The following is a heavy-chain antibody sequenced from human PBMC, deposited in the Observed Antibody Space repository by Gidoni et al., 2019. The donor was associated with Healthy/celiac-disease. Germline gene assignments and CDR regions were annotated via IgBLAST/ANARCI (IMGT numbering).Heavy chain of an antibody. V-gene: IGHV4-34*01. D-gene: IGHD6-19*01. CDR1: GGSFSGYY. CDR2: INHSGST. J-gene: IGHJ4*02. Sequence: QVQLQQWGAGLLKPSETLSLTCDVYGGSFSGYYWSWIRQPPGKGLEWIGEINHSGSTNYNPSLKSRVTIPVDTSKNQFSLKLSSVPAADTAVYYCARAGGPGIAVAGRYPRSSWGYWGQGTLVTVSS. CDR3: ARAGGPGIAVAGRYPRSSWGY.